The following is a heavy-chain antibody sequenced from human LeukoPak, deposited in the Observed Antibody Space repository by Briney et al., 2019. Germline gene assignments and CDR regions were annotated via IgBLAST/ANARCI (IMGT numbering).Heavy chain of an antibody. CDR3: ARYSAYGSGSYSPLFDY. D-gene: IGHD3-10*01. CDR2: IKQDGSEK. CDR1: GFTFSTYW. Sequence: GGSLRLSCAVSGFTFSTYWMSWVRQAPGMGLEWVANIKQDGSEKYYVDSVKGRFTISRDNAKNSLYLQMNSLRAEDTAVYYCARYSAYGSGSYSPLFDYWGQGTLVTVSS. V-gene: IGHV3-7*01. J-gene: IGHJ4*02.